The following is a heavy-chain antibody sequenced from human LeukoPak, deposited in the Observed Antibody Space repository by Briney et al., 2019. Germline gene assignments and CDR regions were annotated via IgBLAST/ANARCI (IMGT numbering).Heavy chain of an antibody. CDR2: ISYDGSNK. V-gene: IGHV3-30-3*01. CDR3: ARDRWELLSNSYHYCGLDV. CDR1: GFTFSSYA. J-gene: IGHJ6*02. D-gene: IGHD2-15*01. Sequence: GGSLRLSCAASGFTFSSYAMHWVRQAPGKGLEWVAVISYDGSNKYYADSVKGRFTISRDNSKNTLYLQMNSLRAEDTAVYYCARDRWELLSNSYHYCGLDVWGQGTTVTVSS.